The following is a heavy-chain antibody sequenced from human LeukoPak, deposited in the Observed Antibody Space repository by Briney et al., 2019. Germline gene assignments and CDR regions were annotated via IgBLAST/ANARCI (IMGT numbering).Heavy chain of an antibody. J-gene: IGHJ3*02. V-gene: IGHV4-34*01. CDR1: GGSFSGYY. Sequence: PSETLSLTRAVYGGSFSGYYLSWLRQPPGKGLEWIGEINHSGSTNYNPSLKSRVTISVDTSKNQFSLKLSSVTAADTAVYYCARALRSPTADAFDIWGQGTMVTVSS. CDR2: INHSGST. D-gene: IGHD1-1*01. CDR3: ARALRSPTADAFDI.